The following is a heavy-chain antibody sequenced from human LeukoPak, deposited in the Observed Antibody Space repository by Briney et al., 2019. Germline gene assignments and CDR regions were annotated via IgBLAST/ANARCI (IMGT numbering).Heavy chain of an antibody. Sequence: SSETLSLTCAVSGGSTSSGGYSWSWIRQPPGKGLEWIGYIHYSGSTNYNPSLKSRVTMSVDTSKNQFSLKLTSVTAADTAVYYCARGGSSSSWPFYYWGQGTLVTVSS. D-gene: IGHD6-13*01. CDR3: ARGGSSSSWPFYY. CDR2: IHYSGST. CDR1: GGSTSSGGYS. V-gene: IGHV4-61*08. J-gene: IGHJ4*02.